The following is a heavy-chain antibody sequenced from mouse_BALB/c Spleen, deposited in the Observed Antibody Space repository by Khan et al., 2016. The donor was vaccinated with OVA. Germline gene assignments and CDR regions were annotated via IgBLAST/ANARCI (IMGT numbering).Heavy chain of an antibody. V-gene: IGHV1-20*02. D-gene: IGHD1-1*01. Sequence: VQLQQPGPELVKPGASVKISCKASGYSFTGYFMNWVMQSHGKSLEWIGRINPHIGETFYNQKFKGKATLTVDESSSTAHMELRNLASEDSAVYYCSRIYGSDFDYWGQGTTLTVSS. J-gene: IGHJ2*01. CDR2: INPHIGET. CDR1: GYSFTGYF. CDR3: SRIYGSDFDY.